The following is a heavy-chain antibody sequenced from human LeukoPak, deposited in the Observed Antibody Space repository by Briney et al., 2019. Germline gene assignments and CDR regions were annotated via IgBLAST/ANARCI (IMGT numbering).Heavy chain of an antibody. J-gene: IGHJ4*02. Sequence: GGSLRLSCAASGFTFSSYSMNWVRQAPGKGLEWVSSISSSSSYIYYADSVKGRFTISRDNAKNSLYLQMNSLKTEDTAVYYCTTSVRPTSPFYYYDSSGYYYWGQGTLVTVSS. V-gene: IGHV3-21*03. D-gene: IGHD3-22*01. CDR1: GFTFSSYS. CDR3: TTSVRPTSPFYYYDSSGYYY. CDR2: ISSSSSYI.